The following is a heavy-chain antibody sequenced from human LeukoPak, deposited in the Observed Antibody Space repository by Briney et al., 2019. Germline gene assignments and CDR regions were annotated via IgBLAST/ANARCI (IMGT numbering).Heavy chain of an antibody. CDR3: ATPSRTEDGDYGVC. Sequence: SVKVSCKASGVIFSNFAFNWVRQAPGQGLEWMGRINPILDLAHYTQKFQGRLTITADKSTNTSYMELTSLTAEDTAVYYCATPSRTEDGDYGVCWGQGTLVTVSS. CDR1: GVIFSNFA. CDR2: INPILDLA. V-gene: IGHV1-69*04. J-gene: IGHJ4*02. D-gene: IGHD4-17*01.